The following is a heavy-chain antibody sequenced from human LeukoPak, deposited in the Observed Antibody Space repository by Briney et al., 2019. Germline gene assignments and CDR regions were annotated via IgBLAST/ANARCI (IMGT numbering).Heavy chain of an antibody. Sequence: GGSLRLSCAASGFTFSSYWMAWVRQAPGKGPEWVANIKQDESEKYYVDSVKGRFTISRDNAKNSLYLQMNSLKAEDTAVYYCAKGDPEFGELLRVFDYWGQGTLVTVSS. D-gene: IGHD3-10*01. J-gene: IGHJ4*02. CDR1: GFTFSSYW. CDR3: AKGDPEFGELLRVFDY. CDR2: IKQDESEK. V-gene: IGHV3-7*01.